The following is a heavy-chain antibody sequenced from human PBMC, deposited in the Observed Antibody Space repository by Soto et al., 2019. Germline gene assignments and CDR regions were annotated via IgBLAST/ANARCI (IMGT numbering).Heavy chain of an antibody. D-gene: IGHD1-26*01. CDR1: GFTFGDYA. V-gene: IGHV3-49*04. J-gene: IGHJ5*02. CDR3: TRGGDGSYGLNWFDP. CDR2: IRSKAYGGTT. Sequence: GVSLRLSCTASGFTFGDYAMSWVRQAPGKGLEWVGFIRSKAYGGTTEYAASVKGRFTISRDDSKSIAYLQMNSLKTEDTAVYYCTRGGDGSYGLNWFDPWGQGTLVTVSS.